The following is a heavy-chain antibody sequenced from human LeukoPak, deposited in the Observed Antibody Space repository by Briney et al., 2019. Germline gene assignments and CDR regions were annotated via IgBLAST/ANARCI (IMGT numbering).Heavy chain of an antibody. CDR3: ATYYGYLDY. V-gene: IGHV4-59*13. D-gene: IGHD1-26*01. CDR2: IYYSGSP. J-gene: IGHJ4*02. Sequence: SETLSLTCTVSGGSISSYYWSWIRQPPGKGLEWSGYIYYSGSPHYNPSLKSRVTISVDTSKNQFSLKLSSVTAADTAVYYCATYYGYLDYWGEGSLVTVSS. CDR1: GGSISSYY.